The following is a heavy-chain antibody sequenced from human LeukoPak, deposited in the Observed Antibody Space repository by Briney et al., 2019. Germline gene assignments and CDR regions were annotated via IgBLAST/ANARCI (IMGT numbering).Heavy chain of an antibody. CDR3: AKDREYSSSWSFDY. J-gene: IGHJ4*02. Sequence: GGSLGLSCAASGSTFSSYGMHWVRQAPGKGLEWVAVISYDGSNKYYADSVKGRFTISRDNSKNTLYLQMNSLRAEDTAVYYCAKDREYSSSWSFDYWGQGTLVTVSS. V-gene: IGHV3-30*18. D-gene: IGHD6-13*01. CDR2: ISYDGSNK. CDR1: GSTFSSYG.